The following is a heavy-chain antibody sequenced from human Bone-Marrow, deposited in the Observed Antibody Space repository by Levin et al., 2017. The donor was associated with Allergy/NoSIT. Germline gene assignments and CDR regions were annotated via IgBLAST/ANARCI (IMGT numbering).Heavy chain of an antibody. J-gene: IGHJ2*01. CDR3: TTDEGFGAYETTWYFDL. Sequence: GGSLRLSCAASGFTLANAWMNWVRQAPGKGLEWVGRFKSETDGGTTFLAAPVKRRFVISRDDSENTLYLQMNNLKPEDPAHYYCTTDEGFGAYETTWYFDLWGRGTLVSVSS. V-gene: IGHV3-15*07. CDR2: FKSETDGGTT. CDR1: GFTLANAW. D-gene: IGHD4-17*01.